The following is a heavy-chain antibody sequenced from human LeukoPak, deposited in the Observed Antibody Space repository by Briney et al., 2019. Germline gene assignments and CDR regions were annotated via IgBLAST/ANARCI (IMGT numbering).Heavy chain of an antibody. CDR2: IDAGNGDT. CDR1: GYTFSDYT. CDR3: ARGSTSDWPLDH. D-gene: IGHD2-2*01. J-gene: IGHJ4*02. V-gene: IGHV1-3*01. Sequence: GASVTVSCTASGYTFSDYTMHWVRQAPGQRFEWMGWIDAGNGDTRYSQKFQGRVTITRDTSASTAYIELRSLRSEDTAMYYCARGSTSDWPLDHWGQETLVTISS.